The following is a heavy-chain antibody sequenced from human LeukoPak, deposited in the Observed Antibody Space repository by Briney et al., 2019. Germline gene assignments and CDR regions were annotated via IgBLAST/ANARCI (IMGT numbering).Heavy chain of an antibody. D-gene: IGHD4-17*01. Sequence: GGSLRLTCAASGFTFSNAWMSWVRQAPGKGLEWVGRIKSKTDGGTTDYAAPVKGRFTISRDDSKNTLYLQMNSLKTEDTAVYYCTTDYGDYELAFDYWGQGTLVTVSS. CDR1: GFTFSNAW. CDR3: TTDYGDYELAFDY. CDR2: IKSKTDGGTT. V-gene: IGHV3-15*01. J-gene: IGHJ4*02.